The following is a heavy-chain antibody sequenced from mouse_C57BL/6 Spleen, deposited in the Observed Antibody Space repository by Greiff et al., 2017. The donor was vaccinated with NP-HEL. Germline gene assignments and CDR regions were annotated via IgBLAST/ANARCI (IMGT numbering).Heavy chain of an antibody. J-gene: IGHJ4*01. D-gene: IGHD2-4*01. CDR2: IDPSDSYT. CDR3: ASAGNYDGDYYAMDY. Sequence: QVQLQQPGAELVKPGASVKLSCKASGYTFTSYWMQWVKQRPGQGLEWIGEIDPSDSYTNYNQKFKGKATLTVDTSSSTAYMQLSSLTSEDSAVYYCASAGNYDGDYYAMDYWGQGTSVTVSS. V-gene: IGHV1-50*01. CDR1: GYTFTSYW.